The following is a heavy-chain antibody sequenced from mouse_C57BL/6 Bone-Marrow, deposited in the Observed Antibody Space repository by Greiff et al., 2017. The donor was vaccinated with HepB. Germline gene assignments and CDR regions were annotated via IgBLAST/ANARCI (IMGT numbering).Heavy chain of an antibody. CDR2: ISHGGSYT. Sequence: EVQGVESGGGLVKPGGSLKLSCAASGFTFSSYAMSWVRQTPEKRLEWVATISHGGSYTYYPDNVKGRFTISGDTAKNNLSMQMSHLKSADAAMWYCAAGSNYWYFDVWGTGTTVTVSS. J-gene: IGHJ1*03. D-gene: IGHD1-1*01. CDR3: AAGSNYWYFDV. CDR1: GFTFSSYA. V-gene: IGHV5-4*01.